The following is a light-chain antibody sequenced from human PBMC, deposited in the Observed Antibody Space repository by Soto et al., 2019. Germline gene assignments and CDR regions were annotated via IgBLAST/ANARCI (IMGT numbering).Light chain of an antibody. CDR3: CSYAGRATLV. CDR1: SSDVGTYNL. J-gene: IGLJ3*02. Sequence: QSVLTQPASVSGSPGQSITLSCTGTSSDVGTYNLVSWYQQHPGKAPKLMIYDVSKRPSGVSNRFSGSKSGNTASLTISGLQAEDEADYYCCSYAGRATLVFGGGTKVTVL. CDR2: DVS. V-gene: IGLV2-23*02.